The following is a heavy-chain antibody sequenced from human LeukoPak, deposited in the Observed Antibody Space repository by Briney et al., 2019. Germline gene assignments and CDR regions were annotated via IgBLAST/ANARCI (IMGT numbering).Heavy chain of an antibody. J-gene: IGHJ4*02. V-gene: IGHV1-69*13. CDR3: ARGSGSGYSSVFDY. CDR1: GGTLSRYA. Sequence: ASVKVSCKASGGTLSRYAISWVRQAPGQGLEWMGGIIASFGTANYAQKFQGRVTITADESTSTAYMELSSLRSEDTAVYYCARGSGSGYSSVFDYWGQGTLVTVSS. D-gene: IGHD3-22*01. CDR2: IIASFGTA.